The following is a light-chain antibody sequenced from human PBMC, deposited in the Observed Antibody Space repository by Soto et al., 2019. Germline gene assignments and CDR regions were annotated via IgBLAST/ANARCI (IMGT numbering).Light chain of an antibody. Sequence: DIQMTQSPSSLSASVGDRVTITCRASQSISSYLNWYQQKPGKAPKLLIYAASSLQSGVPSRFSGSGSGTDFTLTISILQPEDFATYYCQQSYSTPRFGPGTKVDIK. CDR1: QSISSY. CDR3: QQSYSTPR. J-gene: IGKJ3*01. V-gene: IGKV1-39*01. CDR2: AAS.